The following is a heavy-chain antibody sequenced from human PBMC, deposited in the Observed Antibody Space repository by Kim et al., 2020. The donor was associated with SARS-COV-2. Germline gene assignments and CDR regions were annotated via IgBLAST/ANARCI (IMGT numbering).Heavy chain of an antibody. D-gene: IGHD2-2*01. J-gene: IGHJ4*02. CDR2: IKSLSDGGTS. V-gene: IGHV3-15*01. CDR1: GIPFSNAW. Sequence: GGSLRLSCAVSGIPFSNAWMNWVRQAPGRGLEWVGRIKSLSDGGTSDYAAPVKGRFTISRAESKNTLYLQMNSLKSEDAGVYYCTTVSMRWGQGTLVTVSS. CDR3: TTVSMR.